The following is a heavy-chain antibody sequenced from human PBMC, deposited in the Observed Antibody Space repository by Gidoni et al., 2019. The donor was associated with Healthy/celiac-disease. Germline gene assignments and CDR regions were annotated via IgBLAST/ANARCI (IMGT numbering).Heavy chain of an antibody. D-gene: IGHD3-22*01. CDR2: ISGSGGST. CDR1: GFTFSSYA. V-gene: IGHV3-23*01. J-gene: IGHJ4*02. CDR3: ATSGYYYDDY. Sequence: EVQLLDSGGGLVQPGGSLRLSCAASGFTFSSYAMSRVRQAPGKGLGWVSAISGSGGSTYYADSVKGRFTISRDNSKNTLYLQMNSLRAEDTAVYYCATSGYYYDDYWGQGTLVTVSS.